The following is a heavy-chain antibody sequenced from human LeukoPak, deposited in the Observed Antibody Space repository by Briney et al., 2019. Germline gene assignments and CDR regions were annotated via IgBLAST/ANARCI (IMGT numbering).Heavy chain of an antibody. Sequence: GGSLRLSCAASGFTFSNYWMHWVRQAPGKGLVWVSRINSDGSSTSYADSVKGRFTISRDNAKNTLYLQMNSLRAGDTAVYYCAPQFSSGWYYFDYWGQGTLVTVSS. CDR1: GFTFSNYW. V-gene: IGHV3-74*01. CDR2: INSDGSST. CDR3: APQFSSGWYYFDY. D-gene: IGHD6-19*01. J-gene: IGHJ4*02.